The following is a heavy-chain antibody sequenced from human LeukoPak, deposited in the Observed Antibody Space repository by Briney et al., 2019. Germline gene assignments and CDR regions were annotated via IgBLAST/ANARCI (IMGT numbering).Heavy chain of an antibody. V-gene: IGHV4-61*02. CDR1: GGSISSGSYY. Sequence: SETLSLTCTVSGGSISSGSYYWSWIRQPAGKGLEWIGRIYTSGSTNYNPFLKSRVTISVDTSKNQFSLKLSSVTAADTAVYYCARGGSWYDAFDIWGQGTMVTVSS. D-gene: IGHD6-13*01. CDR2: IYTSGST. J-gene: IGHJ3*02. CDR3: ARGGSWYDAFDI.